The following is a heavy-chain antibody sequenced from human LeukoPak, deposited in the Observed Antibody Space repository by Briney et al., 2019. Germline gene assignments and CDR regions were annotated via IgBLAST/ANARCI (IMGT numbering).Heavy chain of an antibody. Sequence: PSETLSLTCTVSGGSISSGGYYWSWIRQHPGKGLEWIGSINYSGSTYYNPSLKSRVTISVDTSKNQFSLKLSSVTAADTAVYYCARLSPYLGSGSSAFPDDFWGQGTLVTVSS. CDR1: GGSISSGGYY. CDR2: INYSGST. V-gene: IGHV4-39*01. CDR3: ARLSPYLGSGSSAFPDDF. J-gene: IGHJ4*02. D-gene: IGHD3-10*01.